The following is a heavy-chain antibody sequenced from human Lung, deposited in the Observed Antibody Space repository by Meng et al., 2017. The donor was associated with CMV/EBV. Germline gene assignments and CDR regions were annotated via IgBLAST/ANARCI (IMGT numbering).Heavy chain of an antibody. J-gene: IGHJ4*02. D-gene: IGHD6-6*01. CDR2: IRHSGDTT. CDR1: GGSLSGYY. Sequence: GSLRLSCGIYGGSLSGYYWSWIRQTPGKGLEWIGEIRHSGDTTNYNPSLKSRVTISIDTSKKQFSLKLSAVTAADTAVYYCARQYSSAYYYDYWGQGTLVTVSS. CDR3: ARQYSSAYYYDY. V-gene: IGHV4-34*01.